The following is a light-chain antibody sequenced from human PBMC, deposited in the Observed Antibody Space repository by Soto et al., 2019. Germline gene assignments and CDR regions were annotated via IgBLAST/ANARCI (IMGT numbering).Light chain of an antibody. V-gene: IGLV2-14*03. CDR2: DVN. J-gene: IGLJ2*01. CDR3: TSWTTSTTMI. Sequence: QSALTQPASVSGSPGQSITISCTGTSSDIGAYNFVSWYQQHPGKAPKLMLYDVNIRASGVSNRFSGSKSGNTASLTISGRQAEDEADYYCTSWTTSTTMIFGGGTKLTVL. CDR1: SSDIGAYNF.